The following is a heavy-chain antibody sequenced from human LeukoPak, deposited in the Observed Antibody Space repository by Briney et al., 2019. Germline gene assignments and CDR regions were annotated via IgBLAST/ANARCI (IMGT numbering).Heavy chain of an antibody. J-gene: IGHJ4*02. D-gene: IGHD6-19*01. CDR1: GFTFSTYS. CDR2: ISYDGSNK. CDR3: ARGLRIAVAGNIDY. Sequence: GSLRLPCAASGFTFSTYSMHWVRQAPGKGLQWVAAISYDGSNKNYADSVKGRFTISRDNSKNTLYLQMNSLRAEDTAVYYCARGLRIAVAGNIDYWGQGTLVTVSS. V-gene: IGHV3-30*04.